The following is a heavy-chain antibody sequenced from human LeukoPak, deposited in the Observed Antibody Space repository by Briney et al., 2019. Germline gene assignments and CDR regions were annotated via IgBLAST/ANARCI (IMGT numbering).Heavy chain of an antibody. CDR3: ARADSSWYWGWFDP. V-gene: IGHV3-21*04. CDR1: GFSFSTYD. CDR2: ISTTGGYT. D-gene: IGHD6-13*01. J-gene: IGHJ5*02. Sequence: GGSLRLSCVGSGFSFSTYDMGWVRQTPGKGLEWVSAISTTGGYTEDADSVKGRFTISRDNAKNSVHLQMSSLRAEDTAVYYCARADSSWYWGWFDPWGQGILVTVSS.